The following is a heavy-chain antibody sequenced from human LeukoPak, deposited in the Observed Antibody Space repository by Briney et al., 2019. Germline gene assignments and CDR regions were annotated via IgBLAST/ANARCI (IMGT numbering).Heavy chain of an antibody. CDR2: IRYDGSNK. Sequence: PGGSLRLSCAASGFTFSSYGMHWVRQAPGKGLEWVAFIRYDGSNKYYADSVKGRFTISRDNAKNSLYLQMNSLRAEDMALYYCAKSGRSYYYYYYMDVWGKGTTVTVSS. CDR3: AKSGRSYYYYYYMDV. V-gene: IGHV3-30*02. CDR1: GFTFSSYG. J-gene: IGHJ6*03. D-gene: IGHD1-26*01.